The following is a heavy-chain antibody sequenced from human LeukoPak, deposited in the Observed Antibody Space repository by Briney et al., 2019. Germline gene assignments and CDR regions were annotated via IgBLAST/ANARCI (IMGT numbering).Heavy chain of an antibody. CDR2: IIPIFGTA. CDR3: ARESGNDYDFWSGYYLSFDY. Sequence: SVKVSCKASGYTFTGYYMHWVRQAPGQGLEWMGRIIPIFGTANYAQKFQGRVTITTDESTSTAYMELSSLRSEDTAVYYCARESGNDYDFWSGYYLSFDYWGQGTLVTGSS. J-gene: IGHJ4*02. V-gene: IGHV1-69*05. CDR1: GYTFTGYY. D-gene: IGHD3-3*01.